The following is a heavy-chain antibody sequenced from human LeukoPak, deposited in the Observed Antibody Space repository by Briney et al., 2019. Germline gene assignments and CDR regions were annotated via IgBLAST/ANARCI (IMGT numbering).Heavy chain of an antibody. Sequence: GGSLRLSCAASGFTFSSYTMNWVRQAPGKGLEWVSAISGSGGSTYYADSVKGRFTISRDNSKNTLYLQMNSLRAEDTAVYYCAKRLGIAVAGGAFDIWGQGTMVTVSS. J-gene: IGHJ3*02. CDR2: ISGSGGST. CDR3: AKRLGIAVAGGAFDI. D-gene: IGHD6-19*01. V-gene: IGHV3-23*01. CDR1: GFTFSSYT.